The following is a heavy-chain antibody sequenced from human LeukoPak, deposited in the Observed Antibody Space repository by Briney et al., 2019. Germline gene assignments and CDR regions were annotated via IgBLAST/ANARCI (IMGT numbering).Heavy chain of an antibody. J-gene: IGHJ5*02. CDR2: ISSRGST. CDR3: AGDILTGYPTP. CDR1: AGSISNYY. Sequence: PSETLSLTCTVSAGSISNYYWSWIRQPAGKGLEWIGRISSRGSTNYNPSLKSRVTMSIDTSKHQFSLKLSSVTAADTAVYYCAGDILTGYPTPWGQGTLVTVSS. V-gene: IGHV4-4*07. D-gene: IGHD3-9*01.